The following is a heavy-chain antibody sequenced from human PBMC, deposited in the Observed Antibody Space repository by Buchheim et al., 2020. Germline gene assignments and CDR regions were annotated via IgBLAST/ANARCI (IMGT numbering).Heavy chain of an antibody. J-gene: IGHJ4*02. V-gene: IGHV4-34*01. D-gene: IGHD3-3*01. CDR2: INHSGST. CDR3: ARASTYYDFWSGYYTGPLLP. CDR1: GGSFSGYY. Sequence: QVQLQQWGAGLLKPSETLSLTCAVYGGSFSGYYWSWIRQPPGKGLEWIGEINHSGSTNYNPSLKSRVTISVDTSKNQLSLKLSSVTAADTAVYYCARASTYYDFWSGYYTGPLLPWGQGTL.